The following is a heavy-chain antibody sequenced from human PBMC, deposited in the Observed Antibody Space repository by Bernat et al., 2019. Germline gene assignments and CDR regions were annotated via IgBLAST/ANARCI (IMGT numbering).Heavy chain of an antibody. V-gene: IGHV4-59*12. CDR2: INHSGST. CDR1: GGSISSYY. J-gene: IGHJ4*02. CDR3: ARGLGGYSDGYRPGYFDY. D-gene: IGHD5-18*01. Sequence: QVQLQESGPGLVKPSETLSLTCTVSGGSISSYYWSWIRQPPGKGLEWIGEINHSGSTNYNPSLKSRVTISVDTSKNQFSLKLSSVTAADTAVYYCARGLGGYSDGYRPGYFDYWGQGTLVTVSS.